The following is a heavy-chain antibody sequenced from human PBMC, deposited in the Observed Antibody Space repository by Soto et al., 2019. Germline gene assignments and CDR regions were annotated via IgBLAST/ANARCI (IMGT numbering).Heavy chain of an antibody. CDR2: IYYSGST. Sequence: QVQLQESGPGLVKPSETLSLTCTVSGGSISSYYWSWIRQPPGKGLEWIGYIYYSGSTNYNPSLTSRVTISVDTSKNQFSLKLSSVTAADTAVYYCARAYGLGAFDIWGQGTMVTVSS. CDR1: GGSISSYY. V-gene: IGHV4-59*08. CDR3: ARAYGLGAFDI. D-gene: IGHD3-10*01. J-gene: IGHJ3*02.